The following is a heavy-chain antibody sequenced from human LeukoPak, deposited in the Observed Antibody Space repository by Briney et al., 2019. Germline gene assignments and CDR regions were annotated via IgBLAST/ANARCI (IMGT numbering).Heavy chain of an antibody. CDR1: GYTLTELS. CDR3: ATGIAEAGFGPYLDY. Sequence: GSVKVSCKVSGYTLTELSMHWVRQAPGKGLEWMGGFGPEDGETIYAQKFQGRVTMTEDTSKDKAYMELNSLRSEDTAVYYFATGIAEAGFGPYLDYWRQGPV. V-gene: IGHV1-24*01. CDR2: FGPEDGET. D-gene: IGHD6-19*01. J-gene: IGHJ4*02.